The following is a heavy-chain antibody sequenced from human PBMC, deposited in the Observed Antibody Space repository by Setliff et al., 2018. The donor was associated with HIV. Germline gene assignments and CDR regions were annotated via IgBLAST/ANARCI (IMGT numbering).Heavy chain of an antibody. CDR3: VRAAAGLDI. CDR2: TRNKANGYIA. Sequence: GGSLRLSCAVSGFTLSDYYMDWVRQAQGKGLEWVGRTRNKANGYIAEYGASVQGRFTISRDNSKDSLSLQMNNLKAEDTAVYYCVRAAAGLDIWSQGIRVTVSS. V-gene: IGHV3-72*01. J-gene: IGHJ4*02. CDR1: GFTLSDYY.